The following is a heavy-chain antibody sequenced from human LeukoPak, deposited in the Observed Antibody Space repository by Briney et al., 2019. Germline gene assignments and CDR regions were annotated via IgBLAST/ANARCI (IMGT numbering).Heavy chain of an antibody. V-gene: IGHV3-23*01. D-gene: IGHD3-10*01. J-gene: IGHJ4*02. CDR3: AKGVLWFGELFPYFDY. Sequence: GGSLRLSCAASGFTFSEYAMNWVRQAPGKGLEWVSHITGGGERTYFADSVKGRFTMSRDNSKNTLYLQMSSLRAEDTAVYYCAKGVLWFGELFPYFDYWGQGTLVTVSS. CDR1: GFTFSEYA. CDR2: ITGGGERT.